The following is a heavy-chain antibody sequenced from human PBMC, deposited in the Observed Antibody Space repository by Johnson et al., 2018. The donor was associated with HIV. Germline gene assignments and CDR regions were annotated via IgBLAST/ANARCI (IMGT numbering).Heavy chain of an antibody. CDR1: GFTFSSYA. V-gene: IGHV3-20*04. Sequence: VQLVESGGGVVQPGRSLRLSCAASGFTFSSYAMHWVRQAPGKGLEWVSGINWNGGSTGYADSVKGRFTISRDNAKNSLYLQMNSLRAGDTAVYYCARVAVAGTYAFDIWGEGTMVTVSS. J-gene: IGHJ3*02. CDR3: ARVAVAGTYAFDI. D-gene: IGHD6-19*01. CDR2: INWNGGST.